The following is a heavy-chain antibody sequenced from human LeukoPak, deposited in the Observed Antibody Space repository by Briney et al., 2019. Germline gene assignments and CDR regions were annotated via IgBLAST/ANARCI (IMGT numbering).Heavy chain of an antibody. CDR3: AVASGYQCYYYYYGMDV. CDR2: IIPILGIA. D-gene: IGHD3-22*01. Sequence: SVKVSCKASGGTFSSYAISWVRQAPGQGLEWMGRIIPILGIANYAQKFQGRVTITADKSTSTAYMELSSLRSEDTAVYYCAVASGYQCYYYYYGMDVWGQGTTVTVSS. V-gene: IGHV1-69*04. J-gene: IGHJ6*02. CDR1: GGTFSSYA.